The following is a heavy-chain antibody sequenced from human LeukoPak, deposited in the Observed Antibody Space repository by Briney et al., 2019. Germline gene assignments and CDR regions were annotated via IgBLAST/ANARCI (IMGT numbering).Heavy chain of an antibody. CDR1: GFTFSSYS. CDR2: ITYSSSTI. D-gene: IGHD2-2*01. J-gene: IGHJ3*02. V-gene: IGHV3-48*04. CDR3: AKDENYCSSPVCYDVFDI. Sequence: GGSLRLSCAASGFTFSSYSMTWVRQAPGKGLEWVSYITYSSSTIYYADSVKGRFTISRDNTKQSLYLQMNGLRAEDTAMYYCAKDENYCSSPVCYDVFDIWGQGTMVTVSS.